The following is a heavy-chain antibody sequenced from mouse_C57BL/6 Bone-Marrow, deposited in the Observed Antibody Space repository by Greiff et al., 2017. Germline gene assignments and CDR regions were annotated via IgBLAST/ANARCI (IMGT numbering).Heavy chain of an antibody. J-gene: IGHJ3*01. V-gene: IGHV5-4*01. Sequence: DVQLVESGGGLVKPGGSLKLSCAASGFTFSSYAMSWVRQTPEKRLEWVATISDGGSYTYYPDNVKGRFTISRDNAKNNLYLQMSHLKSEDTAMYYCARDRGDWFAYWGQGTLVTVSA. CDR3: ARDRGDWFAY. CDR2: ISDGGSYT. CDR1: GFTFSSYA.